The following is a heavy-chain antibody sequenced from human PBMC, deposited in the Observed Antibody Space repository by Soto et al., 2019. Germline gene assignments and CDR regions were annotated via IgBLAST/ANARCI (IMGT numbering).Heavy chain of an antibody. CDR1: GFTFSDYY. Sequence: GGSLRLSCAASGFTFSDYYMGWIRQAPGKGLEWVSYISSSSSYTNYADSVKGRFTISRDNAKNSLYLQMNSLRAEDTAVYYCARDHGGIAVAGNYYYGMDVWGQGTTVTVSS. CDR3: ARDHGGIAVAGNYYYGMDV. CDR2: ISSSSSYT. V-gene: IGHV3-11*06. D-gene: IGHD6-19*01. J-gene: IGHJ6*02.